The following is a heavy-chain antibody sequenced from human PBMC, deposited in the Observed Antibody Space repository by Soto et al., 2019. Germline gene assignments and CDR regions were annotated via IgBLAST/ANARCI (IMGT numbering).Heavy chain of an antibody. Sequence: QVQLVQSGAEVKKPGSSVKVSCKASGGTFSSYTISWVRQAPGQGLEWMGRIIPILGIANYAQKFQGRVTITADKSTSTAYMEMSSLRSEDTAVYYCARDAQLLPRGYWGQGTLVTVSS. CDR1: GGTFSSYT. CDR2: IIPILGIA. J-gene: IGHJ4*02. CDR3: ARDAQLLPRGY. D-gene: IGHD2-2*01. V-gene: IGHV1-69*08.